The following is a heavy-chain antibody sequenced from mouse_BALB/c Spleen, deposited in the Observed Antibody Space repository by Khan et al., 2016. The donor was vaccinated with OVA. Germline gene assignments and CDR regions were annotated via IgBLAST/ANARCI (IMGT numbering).Heavy chain of an antibody. CDR1: GYTFTSYT. D-gene: IGHD2-14*01. CDR3: VRDGAYHRNDGWFAY. J-gene: IGHJ3*01. V-gene: IGHV1-4*01. Sequence: QVQLKQSGAELARPGASVKMSCKASGYTFTSYTIHWIKKRPGQGLEWIGYINPSNGYTNYNQKFKDKATLTTDKSSTTAYLQLSSLTSEDSAVXKCVRDGAYHRNDGWFAYWGQGTLVTVSA. CDR2: INPSNGYT.